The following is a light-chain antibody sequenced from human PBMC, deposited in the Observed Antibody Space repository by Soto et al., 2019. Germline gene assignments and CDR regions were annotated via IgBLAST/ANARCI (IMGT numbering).Light chain of an antibody. CDR2: DAS. V-gene: IGKV1-33*01. Sequence: DIQLTQSPSFLSASIGDRVTITCQASQAINNNLHWYQQKPGKAPKLLMYDASNLETGVPSRFSGSGSGTHFTLIITSLQPEDFATYFCQQYHNVPLTFGGGTKVEIK. CDR3: QQYHNVPLT. J-gene: IGKJ4*01. CDR1: QAINNN.